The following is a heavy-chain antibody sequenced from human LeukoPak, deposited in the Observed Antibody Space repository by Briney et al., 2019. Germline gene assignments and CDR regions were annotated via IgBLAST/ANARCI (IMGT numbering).Heavy chain of an antibody. CDR2: INHNGDVN. Sequence: GGSLRLSCAASGFTLSSYWMNWARQAPGKGLEWVASINHNGDVNYYVDSVKGRFTISRDNAKNSLYLQMSNLRAEDTAVYFCAREGGLDVWGQGATVTVSS. CDR3: AREGGLDV. J-gene: IGHJ6*02. CDR1: GFTLSSYW. V-gene: IGHV3-7*03.